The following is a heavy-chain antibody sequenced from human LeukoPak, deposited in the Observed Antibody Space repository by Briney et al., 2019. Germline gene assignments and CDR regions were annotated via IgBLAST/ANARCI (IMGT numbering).Heavy chain of an antibody. Sequence: GGSLRLSCAASGFTLSSYTMNWVRQAPGKGLEWVSYISRGSSTIYYADSVKGRFTISRDNAKNSLYLQMNSLRGEDTAVYYCARECGGDCYNWFDPWGQGTLVTASS. D-gene: IGHD2-21*02. CDR1: GFTLSSYT. J-gene: IGHJ5*02. V-gene: IGHV3-48*01. CDR3: ARECGGDCYNWFDP. CDR2: ISRGSSTI.